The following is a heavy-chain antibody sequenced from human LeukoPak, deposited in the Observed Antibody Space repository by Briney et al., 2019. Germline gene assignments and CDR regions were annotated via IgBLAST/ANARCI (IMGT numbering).Heavy chain of an antibody. CDR3: ARDVGSGSYRD. V-gene: IGHV3-66*01. D-gene: IGHD3-10*01. J-gene: IGHJ4*02. CDR2: IYSGGST. CDR1: GFTFDDYA. Sequence: PGRSLRLSCAASGFTFDDYAMHWVRQAPGKGLEWVSVIYSGGSTYYADSVKGRFTISRDNSKNTLYLQMNSLRAEDTAVYYCARDVGSGSYRDWGQGTLVTVSS.